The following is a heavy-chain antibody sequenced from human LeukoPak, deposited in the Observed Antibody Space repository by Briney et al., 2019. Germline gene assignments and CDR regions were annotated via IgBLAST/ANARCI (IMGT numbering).Heavy chain of an antibody. CDR1: GDSVSTTSFS. D-gene: IGHD3-22*01. CDR3: ARGDLRYYDSSGYSQEFDY. V-gene: IGHV4-39*07. CDR2: TYYSAST. J-gene: IGHJ4*02. Sequence: SETLSLTCTVSGDSVSTTSFSWGWIRQPPGKGLDCLGTTYYSASTYNPSLTSRVTISVDTSKNQFSLKLSSVTAADTAVYYCARGDLRYYDSSGYSQEFDYWGQGTLVTVSS.